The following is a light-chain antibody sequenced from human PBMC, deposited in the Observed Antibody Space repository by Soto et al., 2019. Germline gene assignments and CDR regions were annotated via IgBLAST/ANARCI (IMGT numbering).Light chain of an antibody. Sequence: EIVLTQSPGTLSLPPGERATLSCRASQSVSSSYLAWYQQKPGQAPRLLIYGASSRATGIPDRFSGSGSGTDFTLTISRLEPEDFAVYYCQQYGSSSWTFGQGTKVDI. CDR2: GAS. J-gene: IGKJ1*01. CDR1: QSVSSSY. CDR3: QQYGSSSWT. V-gene: IGKV3-20*01.